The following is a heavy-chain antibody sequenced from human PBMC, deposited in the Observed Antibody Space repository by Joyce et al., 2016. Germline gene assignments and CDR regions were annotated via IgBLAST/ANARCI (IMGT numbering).Heavy chain of an antibody. J-gene: IGHJ4*02. CDR2: IRDEANSYAT. CDR3: MNGDYGY. V-gene: IGHV3-73*01. D-gene: IGHD4-17*01. CDR1: GFNFRASA. Sequence: EVQLVESGGDLVQPGGSLKLSCAASGFNFRASAMHGVRQASGKGLEWIGRIRDEANSYATTYGAAVRGRFTISRDDSQTTAYLHMSSLKTEDTAIYYCMNGDYGYWGRGTLVTVSS.